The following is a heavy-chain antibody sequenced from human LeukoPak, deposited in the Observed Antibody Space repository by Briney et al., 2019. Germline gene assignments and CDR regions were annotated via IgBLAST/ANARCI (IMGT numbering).Heavy chain of an antibody. D-gene: IGHD3-22*01. V-gene: IGHV1-18*01. CDR3: ARDFHHANYYDSSGYPPYYFDY. CDR1: GYTFTSYG. Sequence: ASVKVSCKASGYTFTSYGISWVRQAPGQGLEWMGWISAYNGNTNYAQKLQGRVTMTTDTSTSTAYMELRNLRSDDTAVYYCARDFHHANYYDSSGYPPYYFDYWGQGTLVTVSS. J-gene: IGHJ4*02. CDR2: ISAYNGNT.